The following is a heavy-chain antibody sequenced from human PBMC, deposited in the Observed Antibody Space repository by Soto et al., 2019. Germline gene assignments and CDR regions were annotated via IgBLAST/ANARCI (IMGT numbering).Heavy chain of an antibody. J-gene: IGHJ5*02. V-gene: IGHV4-4*02. Sequence: SETLSLTCAVSGGSISSSNWWSWVRQPPGKGLEWIGEIYHSGSTNYNPSLKSRVTISVDKSKNQFSLKLSSVTAADTAVYYCALGYCSSTSCYMNWFDPWGQGTLVTVSS. D-gene: IGHD2-2*02. CDR2: IYHSGST. CDR1: GGSISSSNW. CDR3: ALGYCSSTSCYMNWFDP.